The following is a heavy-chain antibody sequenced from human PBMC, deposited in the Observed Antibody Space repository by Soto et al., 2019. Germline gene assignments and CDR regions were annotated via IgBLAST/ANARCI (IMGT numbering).Heavy chain of an antibody. Sequence: QVQLQQWGAGLLKPSETLSLTCAVYGGSFSGYYWSWIRQPPGKGLEWIGEINPSGSTNYNPSLKSQVTLSGDTTKNHFSLKLSSVNAADTAVYYCASSPYACGSGYYQRAFDYWGQGTLVTVSS. V-gene: IGHV4-34*01. CDR2: INPSGST. CDR3: ASSPYACGSGYYQRAFDY. CDR1: GGSFSGYY. J-gene: IGHJ4*02. D-gene: IGHD3-3*01.